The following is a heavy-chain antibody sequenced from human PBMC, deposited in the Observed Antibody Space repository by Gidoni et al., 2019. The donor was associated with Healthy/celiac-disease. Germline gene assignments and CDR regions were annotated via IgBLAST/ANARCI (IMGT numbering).Heavy chain of an antibody. D-gene: IGHD3-22*01. V-gene: IGHV3-64D*06. Sequence: EVQLVESGGGLVQPGGSLRLSCSASGFTFSSYAMHWVRQAQGKGLEYVSAISSNGGSTDYADSVKGRFTIARDNSKNTLYLQMSSLRAEDTAVYYCKYYYDSSGYYSVDYWGQGTLVTVSS. CDR2: ISSNGGST. CDR3: KYYYDSSGYYSVDY. CDR1: GFTFSSYA. J-gene: IGHJ4*02.